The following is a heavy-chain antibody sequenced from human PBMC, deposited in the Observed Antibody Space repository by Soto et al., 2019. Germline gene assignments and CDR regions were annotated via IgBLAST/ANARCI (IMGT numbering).Heavy chain of an antibody. D-gene: IGHD2-2*02. J-gene: IGHJ5*02. V-gene: IGHV1-69*13. CDR2: IIPIFGTT. CDR3: ARDLGVEHQLLYGGGGHPNCFDP. Sequence: GASVKVSCKASGGTFNSYAISWVRQAPGQGLEWMGGIIPIFGTTNYAQKFQGRVTITADESTSTVYMYLSSLRSEDTAVYYCARDLGVEHQLLYGGGGHPNCFDPWGEGTVVTVSS. CDR1: GGTFNSYA.